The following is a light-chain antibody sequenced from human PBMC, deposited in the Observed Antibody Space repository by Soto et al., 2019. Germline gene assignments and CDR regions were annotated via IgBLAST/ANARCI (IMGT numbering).Light chain of an antibody. CDR1: QSVGSN. J-gene: IGKJ1*01. Sequence: EIVMTQSPATLSVSPGERVTLSCRASQSVGSNLVWYQQKPGQAPRLLIYGASTRATGIPARFSGSGSGTEFTLTVTCLESEDFAVYYCQECYNSVWTFGQGTKVEI. V-gene: IGKV3-15*01. CDR3: QECYNSVWT. CDR2: GAS.